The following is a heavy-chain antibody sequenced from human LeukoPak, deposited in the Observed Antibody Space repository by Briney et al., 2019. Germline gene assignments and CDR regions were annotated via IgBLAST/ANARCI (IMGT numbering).Heavy chain of an antibody. CDR3: ARSPSYPGIAAAGWFDA. D-gene: IGHD6-13*01. CDR2: IYPGASDT. Sequence: GSLQISCQGSGSIFTSYWSGGVRRVPGKGLEGMGIIYPGASDTRYSPSFQRQVTISADKSISTAYLQWSSLKASDTAMYYCARSPSYPGIAAAGWFDAWGQGTLVTVSA. CDR1: GSIFTSYW. V-gene: IGHV5-51*01. J-gene: IGHJ5*02.